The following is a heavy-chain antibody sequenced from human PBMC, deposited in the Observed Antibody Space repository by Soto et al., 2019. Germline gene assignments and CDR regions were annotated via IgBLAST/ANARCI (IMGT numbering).Heavy chain of an antibody. J-gene: IGHJ3*02. Sequence: GGSLRLYCAASGFSVREKYMTWVRQAPGQGLEWVSLISEQGTAVHADSVKGRFTISRDISKKALYLEMNNLRADDTALYYCATSIHNFGPHAFEIWGQGTMVTVSS. CDR2: ISEQGTA. V-gene: IGHV3-53*01. D-gene: IGHD1-1*01. CDR1: GFSVREKY. CDR3: ATSIHNFGPHAFEI.